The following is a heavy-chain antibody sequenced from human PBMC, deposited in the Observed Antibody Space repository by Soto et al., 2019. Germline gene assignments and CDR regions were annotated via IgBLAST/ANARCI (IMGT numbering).Heavy chain of an antibody. CDR3: ARRPPAGELDY. J-gene: IGHJ4*02. CDR2: IYYSGST. CDR1: GGSTSSYY. V-gene: IGHV4-59*08. D-gene: IGHD2-2*01. Sequence: SETLSLTCTVSGGSTSSYYWNWIRQPPGKGLEWIGYIYYSGSTNYNPSLKGRVTISVDTSKNQFSLKLSSVTAADTAVYYCARRPPAGELDYWGQGTLVTVSS.